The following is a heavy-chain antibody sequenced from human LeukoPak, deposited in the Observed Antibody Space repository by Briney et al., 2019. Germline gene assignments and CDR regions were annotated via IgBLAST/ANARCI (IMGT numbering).Heavy chain of an antibody. D-gene: IGHD3-3*02. CDR2: ISAYNGNT. CDR3: ARRHFDWFDP. V-gene: IGHV1-18*01. J-gene: IGHJ5*02. Sequence: ASVKVSCKASGYTFTSYGISWVRQAPGQGLEWMGWISAYNGNTNYAQKLQGRVTMTRNTSISTAYMELSSLRSEDTAVYYCARRHFDWFDPWGQGTLVTVSS. CDR1: GYTFTSYG.